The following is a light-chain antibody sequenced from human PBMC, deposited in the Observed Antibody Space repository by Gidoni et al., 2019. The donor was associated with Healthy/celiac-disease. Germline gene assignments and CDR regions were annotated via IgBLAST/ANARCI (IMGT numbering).Light chain of an antibody. CDR2: SNN. V-gene: IGLV1-44*01. CDR3: AAWNDSLNAWV. Sequence: QSVLTQPPSASGTPGQRVTIPCSGSSTNIGSNTVNWYQQLPGTAPKLLIYSNNQQPSGVPDRFSGSKSGTSASLAISGLQSEDEADYYCAAWNDSLNAWVFGGGTKLTVL. J-gene: IGLJ3*02. CDR1: STNIGSNT.